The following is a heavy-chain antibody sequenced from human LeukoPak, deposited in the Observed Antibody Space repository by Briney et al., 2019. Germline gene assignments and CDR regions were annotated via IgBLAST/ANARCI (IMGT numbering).Heavy chain of an antibody. CDR1: GCTFSSYW. D-gene: IGHD2/OR15-2a*01. Sequence: GWALRLSCAASGCTFSSYWMIWVRQAPWKGRDCVANILQEGSEKYYVGSVNGRFTISRENAKNSLYLKMNRLRAEETAVYYCARHPPRYLNWGQGPLVTVYS. CDR2: ILQEGSEK. J-gene: IGHJ4*02. CDR3: ARHPPRYLN. V-gene: IGHV3-7*05.